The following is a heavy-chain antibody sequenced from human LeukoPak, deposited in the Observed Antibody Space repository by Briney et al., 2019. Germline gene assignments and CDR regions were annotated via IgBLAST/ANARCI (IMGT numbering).Heavy chain of an antibody. J-gene: IGHJ3*02. D-gene: IGHD3-10*01. Sequence: GGSLRLSCSVSGFTFSNYNMNWLRQAPGKGLEWVAYISTTSNTRYYGDSMRGRFTVSRDNAKNSLYLQMNSLRAEDTAVYYCARDQWVRGVSIRTGAFDIWGQGTMVTVSS. CDR3: ARDQWVRGVSIRTGAFDI. CDR1: GFTFSNYN. V-gene: IGHV3-48*04. CDR2: ISTTSNTR.